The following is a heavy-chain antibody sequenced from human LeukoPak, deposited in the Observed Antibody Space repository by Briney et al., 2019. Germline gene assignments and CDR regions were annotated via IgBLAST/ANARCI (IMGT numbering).Heavy chain of an antibody. J-gene: IGHJ5*02. CDR2: IYYSGST. CDR3: ARASDFWSGHNWFDP. D-gene: IGHD3-3*01. Sequence: PSQTLSLTCTVSGGSISSGGYYWSWIRQHPGKGLEWIGYIYYSGSTYYNPSLKSRVTLSVDTSKNEFSLKLSSVTAADTAVYYCARASDFWSGHNWFDPWGQGTLVTVSS. V-gene: IGHV4-31*03. CDR1: GGSISSGGYY.